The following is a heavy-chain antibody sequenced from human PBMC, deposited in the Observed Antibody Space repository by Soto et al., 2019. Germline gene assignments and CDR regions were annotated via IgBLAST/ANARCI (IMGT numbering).Heavy chain of an antibody. CDR2: INAGNGNA. J-gene: IGHJ4*02. CDR3: ARGSSGWAWDF. CDR1: GYTFTSYA. V-gene: IGHV1-3*01. D-gene: IGHD6-19*01. Sequence: GASVKVSCKASGYTFTSYAMHWVRQAPGQRLEWMGWINAGNGNAKYSQKFQGRVTITRDTSASTAYMELSSLRSEDTAVYYCARGSSGWAWDFWGQGTLVTVSS.